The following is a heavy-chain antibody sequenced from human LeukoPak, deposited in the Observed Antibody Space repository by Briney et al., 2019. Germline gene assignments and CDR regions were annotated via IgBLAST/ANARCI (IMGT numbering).Heavy chain of an antibody. CDR3: ARDYRYAFDN. D-gene: IGHD1-1*01. CDR2: IGIDSGNT. J-gene: IGHJ4*02. Sequence: DPGGSLRLSCAASRFPFSDYSMNWVRQAPGKGLEWISYIGIDSGNTNYADSVKGRFTISGDKANNSLYLQMNSLRVEDTAVYYCARDYRYAFDNWGQGTLVTVSS. V-gene: IGHV3-48*01. CDR1: RFPFSDYS.